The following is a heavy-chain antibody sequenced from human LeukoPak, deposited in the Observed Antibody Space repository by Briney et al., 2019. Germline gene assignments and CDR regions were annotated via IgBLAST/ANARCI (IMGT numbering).Heavy chain of an antibody. J-gene: IGHJ4*02. CDR2: MSGSGST. V-gene: IGHV4-4*07. Sequence: SETLSLTCTVSGDSISSYYWSWIRQPAGKGLEWIARMSGSGSTNYNPSLKSRVTLSVDTSKNQFSLNLNSVTAADTAVYYCARDRTYYDSTGYYYDFWGQGILVTVSS. D-gene: IGHD3-22*01. CDR3: ARDRTYYDSTGYYYDF. CDR1: GDSISSYY.